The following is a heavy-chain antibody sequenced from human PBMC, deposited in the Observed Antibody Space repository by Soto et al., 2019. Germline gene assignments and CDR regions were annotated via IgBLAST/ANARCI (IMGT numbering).Heavy chain of an antibody. V-gene: IGHV3-7*05. CDR3: AREPLKVGATIDY. CDR1: GFTFSSYW. Sequence: GGSLRLSCAASGFTFSSYWMSWVRQAPGKGLEWVANIKQDGSEKYYVDSVKGRFTISRDNAKNSLYLQMNSLRAEETAVYYCAREPLKVGATIDYWGQGTLVTVSS. CDR2: IKQDGSEK. J-gene: IGHJ4*02. D-gene: IGHD1-26*01.